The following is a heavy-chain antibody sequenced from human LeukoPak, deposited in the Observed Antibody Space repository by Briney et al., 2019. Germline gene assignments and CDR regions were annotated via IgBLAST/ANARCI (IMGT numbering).Heavy chain of an antibody. CDR1: GYTFTGYY. Sequence: ASVKVSCKASGYTFTGYYMHWVRQAPGQGLEWMGWINPNSGGTNYAQKFQGRVTMTRDTSISTAYMELSRLRSDDTAVYYCARVVGAVAGDHGDAFDIWGQGTMVTVSS. V-gene: IGHV1-2*02. CDR3: ARVVGAVAGDHGDAFDI. J-gene: IGHJ3*02. D-gene: IGHD6-19*01. CDR2: INPNSGGT.